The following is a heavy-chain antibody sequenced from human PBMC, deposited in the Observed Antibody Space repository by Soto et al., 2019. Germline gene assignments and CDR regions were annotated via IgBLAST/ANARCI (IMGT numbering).Heavy chain of an antibody. D-gene: IGHD4-17*01. CDR2: IIPILGIA. CDR3: ARGSFNYGGDYYYYYMDV. J-gene: IGHJ6*03. Sequence: VQLVQSGAEVKKPGSSVKVSCKASGGTFSSYTISWVRQAPGQGLEWMGRIIPILGIANYAQKFQGRVTITADKSTSTAYMELSSLRSEDTAVYYCARGSFNYGGDYYYYYMDVWGKGTTVTVSS. CDR1: GGTFSSYT. V-gene: IGHV1-69*02.